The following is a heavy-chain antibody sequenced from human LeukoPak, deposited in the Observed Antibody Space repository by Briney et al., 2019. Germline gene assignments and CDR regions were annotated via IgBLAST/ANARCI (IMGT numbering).Heavy chain of an antibody. CDR3: ARGGYSGYGNY. CDR1: GGSTSSYY. J-gene: IGHJ4*02. Sequence: SETLSLTCTVSGGSTSSYYWSWIRQPPGKGLEWIGYIYYSGSTNYNPSPKSRVTISVDTSKNQFSLKLSSVTAADTAVYYCARGGYSGYGNYWGQGTLVTVSS. D-gene: IGHD5-12*01. V-gene: IGHV4-59*01. CDR2: IYYSGST.